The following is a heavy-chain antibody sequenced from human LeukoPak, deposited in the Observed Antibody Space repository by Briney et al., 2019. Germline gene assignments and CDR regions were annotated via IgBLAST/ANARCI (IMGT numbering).Heavy chain of an antibody. D-gene: IGHD3-10*01. CDR3: AREVGALWFGELFKSNFDY. V-gene: IGHV3-30*02. Sequence: PGGSLRLSCAASGFTFSSYGMHWVRQAPGKGLEWVAFIRYDGSNKYYADSVKGRFTISRDNSKNTLYLQISSLKAEDTAVYYCAREVGALWFGELFKSNFDYWGQGTLVTVSS. CDR2: IRYDGSNK. J-gene: IGHJ4*02. CDR1: GFTFSSYG.